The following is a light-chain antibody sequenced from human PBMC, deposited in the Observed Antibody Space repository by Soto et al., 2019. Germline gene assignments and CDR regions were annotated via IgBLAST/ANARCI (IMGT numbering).Light chain of an antibody. J-gene: IGLJ1*01. CDR3: QSYDSSLSGYV. CDR2: GNS. Sequence: QSVLTRPPSVDGAAGQRVTIACTGSSSNIGAGYDVHWYQQLPGTAPKLLIYGNSNRPSGVPDRFSGSKSGTSASLAITGLQTEDEADYYCQSYDSSLSGYVFGTGTKVTV. V-gene: IGLV1-40*01. CDR1: SSNIGAGYD.